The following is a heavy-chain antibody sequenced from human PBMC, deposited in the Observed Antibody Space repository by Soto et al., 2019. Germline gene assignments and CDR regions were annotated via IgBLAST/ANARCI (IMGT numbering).Heavy chain of an antibody. J-gene: IGHJ6*03. CDR1: GGSISSHH. CDR2: VFNTGST. V-gene: IGHV4-59*08. CDR3: ANHITGGTRWYMDV. D-gene: IGHD1-20*01. Sequence: QVQLQESGPGLVKPSETLSLTCTVSGGSISSHHWSWIRQPPGKGLEWIGYVFNTGSTNYSPSLKGRVTISLDTSKNQFSLKLSSVTAADTAVYYCANHITGGTRWYMDVWGKGTTVTVSS.